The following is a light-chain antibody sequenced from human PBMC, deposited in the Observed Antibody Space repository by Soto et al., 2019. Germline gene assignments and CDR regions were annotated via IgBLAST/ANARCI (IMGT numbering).Light chain of an antibody. CDR1: GGSIASNF. J-gene: IGLJ2*01. CDR2: EDT. V-gene: IGLV6-57*02. CDR3: QSYDITTPS. Sequence: NFMLIQPHSVSESPGKTVTISCTGSGGSIASNFVQWYQQRPGSAPTTMIYEDTQRPSWVPDRFSGSIDTSSNSASLTISGLTTEDEAVYYCQSYDITTPSIGGGTKLTVL.